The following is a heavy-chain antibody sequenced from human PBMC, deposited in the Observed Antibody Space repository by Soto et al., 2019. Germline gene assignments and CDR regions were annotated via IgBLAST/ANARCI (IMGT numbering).Heavy chain of an antibody. V-gene: IGHV1-69*13. D-gene: IGHD6-19*01. CDR3: ARGSSSAVVAGD. CDR1: AASWGSDS. CDR2: IIPIFGTA. J-gene: IGHJ4*02. Sequence: SARGSGKGCAASWGSDSISGVRHAPGQGLEWMGGIIPIFGTANYAQKFQGRVTITADESTSTAYMELSSLRSEDTAVYYGARGSSSAVVAGDWGQGTLVTVSS.